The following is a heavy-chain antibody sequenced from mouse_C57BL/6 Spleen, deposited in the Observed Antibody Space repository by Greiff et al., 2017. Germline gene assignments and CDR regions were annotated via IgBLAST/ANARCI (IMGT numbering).Heavy chain of an antibody. D-gene: IGHD2-1*01. V-gene: IGHV14-1*01. CDR1: GFNIKDYY. Sequence: VQLKESGAELVRPGASVKLSCTASGFNIKDYYMHWVKQRPEQGLEWIGRIDPEDGDTEYAPKFQGKATMTANTSSNTAYLQLSSLTSEDTAVYYCTTTDYGNDFDYWGQGTTLTVSA. CDR3: TTTDYGNDFDY. J-gene: IGHJ2*01. CDR2: IDPEDGDT.